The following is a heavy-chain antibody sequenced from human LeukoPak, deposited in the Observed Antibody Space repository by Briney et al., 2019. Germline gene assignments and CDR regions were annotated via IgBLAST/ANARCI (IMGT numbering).Heavy chain of an antibody. Sequence: GGSLRLSCAASGFTFSSYAVHWVRQAPGKGLEWVAVIWYDGNNKYYADSVQGRFTISRDNAKNTLYLQMNSLRAEDTAVYYCARGPRGSYYFDYWGQGTLVTVSS. V-gene: IGHV3-33*08. CDR3: ARGPRGSYYFDY. CDR2: IWYDGNNK. J-gene: IGHJ4*02. D-gene: IGHD3-10*01. CDR1: GFTFSSYA.